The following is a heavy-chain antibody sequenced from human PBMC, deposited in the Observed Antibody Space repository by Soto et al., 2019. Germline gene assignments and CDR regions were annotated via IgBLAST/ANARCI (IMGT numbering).Heavy chain of an antibody. V-gene: IGHV3-21*01. CDR2: ITTSSESK. Sequence: PGGSLRLSCAASGFTFSSHSMNWVRQAPGKGLEWVSSITTSSESKYYKDSVKVRFTLSRHNSKNSLYLQMNSLRAEDTAVYYCARSTRGFNYGKIHXWGRGTLVTVSX. CDR1: GFTFSSHS. D-gene: IGHD5-18*01. CDR3: ARSTRGFNYGKIHX. J-gene: IGHJ4*02.